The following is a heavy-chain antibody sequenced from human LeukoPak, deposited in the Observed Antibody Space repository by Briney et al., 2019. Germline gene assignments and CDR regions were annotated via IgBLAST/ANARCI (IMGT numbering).Heavy chain of an antibody. Sequence: PSETLSLTCNVSGDSINTYFWNWIRQPPGKGLEWLGYISHSGSTNYNPSLKSRLTMSEDMSKNQFSLRLTSATAADTAVYFCAKSGWLRRAFFQDWGQGILVTVSS. J-gene: IGHJ1*01. CDR2: ISHSGST. D-gene: IGHD6-19*01. CDR1: GDSINTYF. V-gene: IGHV4-59*01. CDR3: AKSGWLRRAFFQD.